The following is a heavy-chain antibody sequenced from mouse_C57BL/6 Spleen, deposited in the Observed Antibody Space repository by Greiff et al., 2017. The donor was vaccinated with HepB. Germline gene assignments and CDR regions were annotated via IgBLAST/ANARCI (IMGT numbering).Heavy chain of an antibody. CDR3: TRLSAYGDYFDY. D-gene: IGHD1-1*02. Sequence: VQLQQSGPELVKPGASVKIPCKASGYTFTDYNMDWVKQSHGKSLEWIGDINPNNGGTIYNQKFKGKATLTVDKSSSTAYMELRSLTSEDTAVYYCTRLSAYGDYFDYWGQGTTLTVSS. CDR2: INPNNGGT. J-gene: IGHJ2*01. CDR1: GYTFTDYN. V-gene: IGHV1-18*01.